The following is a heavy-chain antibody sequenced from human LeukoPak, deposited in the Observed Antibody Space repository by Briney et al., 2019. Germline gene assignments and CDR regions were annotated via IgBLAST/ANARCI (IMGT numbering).Heavy chain of an antibody. V-gene: IGHV1-2*02. D-gene: IGHD5-24*01. CDR1: GYTFTGYY. Sequence: ASVKVSCKASGYTFTGYYMHWVRQAPGQGLEWMGWINPNSGGTNYAQKFQGRVTMTRDTSISTAYMELSRLRSDDTAVYYCARRLGRLQLDDAFDIWGQGTMVTVSS. J-gene: IGHJ3*02. CDR2: INPNSGGT. CDR3: ARRLGRLQLDDAFDI.